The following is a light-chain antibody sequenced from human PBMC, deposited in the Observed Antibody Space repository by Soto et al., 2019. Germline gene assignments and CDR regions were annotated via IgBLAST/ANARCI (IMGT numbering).Light chain of an antibody. CDR1: QSVSSS. CDR3: QQYNNWPLT. CDR2: DAS. V-gene: IGKV3D-15*01. J-gene: IGKJ1*01. Sequence: EIVMTQSPATLSVSPGERATLSCRASQSVSSSLAWYQQKPGQAPRFLIYDASTRATGIPARFSGSGSGTEFSLTISSLQSEDFAVYYCQQYNNWPLTFGRGTKVEIK.